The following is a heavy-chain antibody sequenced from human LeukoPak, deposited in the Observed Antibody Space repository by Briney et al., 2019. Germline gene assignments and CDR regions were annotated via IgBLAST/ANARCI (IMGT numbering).Heavy chain of an antibody. CDR1: GGSISSGGYY. Sequence: PSETLSLTCAVSGGSISSGGYYWSWIRQPPGKGLEWIGEINHSGSTNYNPSLKSRVTISEDTSKNQFSLKLSSVTAADTAVYYCARHGSSPDYFDYWGQGTLVTVSS. V-gene: IGHV4-34*01. CDR2: INHSGST. D-gene: IGHD6-6*01. J-gene: IGHJ4*02. CDR3: ARHGSSPDYFDY.